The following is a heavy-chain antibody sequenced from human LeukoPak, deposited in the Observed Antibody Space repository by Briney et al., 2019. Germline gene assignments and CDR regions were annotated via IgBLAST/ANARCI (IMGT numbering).Heavy chain of an antibody. CDR2: IIPIFGTA. V-gene: IGHV1-69*13. J-gene: IGHJ3*02. CDR3: ARDRTDMVRGWNDAFDI. CDR1: GGTFSSYA. Sequence: GASVKVSCKASGGTFSSYAISWVRQAPGQGLEWMGGIIPIFGTANYAQKFQGRVTITADESTSTAYMELCSLRSEDTAVYYCARDRTDMVRGWNDAFDIWGQGTMVTVSS. D-gene: IGHD3-10*01.